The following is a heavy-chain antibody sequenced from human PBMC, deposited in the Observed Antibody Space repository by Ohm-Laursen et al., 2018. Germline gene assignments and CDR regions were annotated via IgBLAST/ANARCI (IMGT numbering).Heavy chain of an antibody. CDR3: AREMLVGPADF. V-gene: IGHV4-61*01. CDR2: IYYSGST. CDR1: GGSVTSGNHY. J-gene: IGHJ4*02. D-gene: IGHD1-26*01. Sequence: PPGTLSLTCPVSGGSVTSGNHYWSWIRQPPGGRLEWIGNIYYSGSTNYNPSLKSRVTISEDLSQNQVSLKLTSVTAADTAIYYCAREMLVGPADFWGQGAQVTVSS.